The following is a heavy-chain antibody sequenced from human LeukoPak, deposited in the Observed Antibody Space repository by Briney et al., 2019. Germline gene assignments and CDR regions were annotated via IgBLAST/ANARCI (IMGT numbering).Heavy chain of an antibody. Sequence: SETLSLTCAVYGGSFSGYYWSWIRQPPGKGLEWIGSIYYSGSTYYNPSLKSRVTISVDTSKNQFSLKLSSVTAADTAVYYCARDLLGVVGDWGQGTLVTVSS. J-gene: IGHJ4*02. V-gene: IGHV4-34*01. CDR3: ARDLLGVVGD. D-gene: IGHD2-15*01. CDR2: IYYSGST. CDR1: GGSFSGYY.